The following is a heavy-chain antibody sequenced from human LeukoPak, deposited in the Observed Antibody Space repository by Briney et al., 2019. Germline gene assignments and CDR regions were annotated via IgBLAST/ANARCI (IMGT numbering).Heavy chain of an antibody. CDR2: FKEDGGET. J-gene: IGHJ4*02. Sequence: GGSLRLSCVASGFVFSNYWMGWVRQAPGKGLEWVANFKEDGGETYYVDSVKGRFTISRDNAKNSLDLQMNSLRDEDTAVYYCARRKEVQTTFDYWGQGTLVTVSS. V-gene: IGHV3-7*01. CDR1: GFVFSNYW. CDR3: ARRKEVQTTFDY. D-gene: IGHD4/OR15-4a*01.